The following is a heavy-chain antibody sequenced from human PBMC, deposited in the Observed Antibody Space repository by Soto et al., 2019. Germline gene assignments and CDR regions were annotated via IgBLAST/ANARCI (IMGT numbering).Heavy chain of an antibody. J-gene: IGHJ3*01. CDR1: GFTLSNYW. Sequence: PGGSLRLSCAASGFTLSNYWMAWARQTPGKGLEWVANIRKDGSLMHYVESVEGRFTISRDNAKNSLYLQMTNLRAEDTAVYYCARDTNYYDAFDLWGHGTMVTVSS. CDR2: IRKDGSLM. CDR3: ARDTNYYDAFDL. D-gene: IGHD3-10*01. V-gene: IGHV3-7*04.